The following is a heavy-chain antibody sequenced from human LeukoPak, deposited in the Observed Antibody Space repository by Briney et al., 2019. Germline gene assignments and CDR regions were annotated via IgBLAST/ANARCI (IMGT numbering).Heavy chain of an antibody. D-gene: IGHD5-18*01. Sequence: PSETLSLTRAVYGGSFSGYYWSWIRQPPGKGLEWIGEINHSGSTNYNPSLKSRVTISVDTSKNQFSLKLSSVTAADTALYYCARERIERYTYASSDFDYWGRGTLVTVSS. V-gene: IGHV4-34*01. CDR1: GGSFSGYY. J-gene: IGHJ4*02. CDR3: ARERIERYTYASSDFDY. CDR2: INHSGST.